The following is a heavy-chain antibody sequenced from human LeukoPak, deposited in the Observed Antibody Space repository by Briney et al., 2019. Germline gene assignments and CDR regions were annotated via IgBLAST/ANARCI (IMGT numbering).Heavy chain of an antibody. Sequence: PSQTLSLTCDISGDSVSSNSASWNWIRPSPSIGLEWLGRTYYRSKWNSDYAVSVRSRITINPDTSKNQFSLHLNSVTPEDTAVYYCARDPDSSYEWGPFDPWGQGTLVTVSS. J-gene: IGHJ5*02. CDR3: ARDPDSSYEWGPFDP. D-gene: IGHD1-26*01. V-gene: IGHV6-1*01. CDR2: TYYRSKWNS. CDR1: GDSVSSNSAS.